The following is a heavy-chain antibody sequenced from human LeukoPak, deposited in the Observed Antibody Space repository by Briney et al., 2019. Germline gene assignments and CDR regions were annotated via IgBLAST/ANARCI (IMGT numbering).Heavy chain of an antibody. J-gene: IGHJ4*02. Sequence: PGGSLRLSCVASGFTFSSYTMNWVRQAPGKGLEWVSSISSSSSSTYIYYAGSVKGRFTISRDNAKNSLYLQMNSLRAEDTAVYYCARADSGDNPYWGQGTLVTVSS. D-gene: IGHD4-17*01. CDR3: ARADSGDNPY. CDR2: ISSSSSSTYI. CDR1: GFTFSSYT. V-gene: IGHV3-21*01.